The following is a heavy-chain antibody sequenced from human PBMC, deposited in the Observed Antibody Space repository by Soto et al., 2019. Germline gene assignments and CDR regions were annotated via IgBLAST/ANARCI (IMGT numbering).Heavy chain of an antibody. CDR2: IWYDGSNK. Sequence: QVQLVASGGGVVQPGRSLRLSCAASGFTFSSYGMHWVRQAPGKGLEWVAVIWYDGSNKYYADSVKGRFTISRDNSKNTLYLQMNSLRAEDTAVYYCARSLAAFPLYGMDVWGQGTTVTVSS. J-gene: IGHJ6*02. CDR3: ARSLAAFPLYGMDV. D-gene: IGHD6-6*01. V-gene: IGHV3-33*01. CDR1: GFTFSSYG.